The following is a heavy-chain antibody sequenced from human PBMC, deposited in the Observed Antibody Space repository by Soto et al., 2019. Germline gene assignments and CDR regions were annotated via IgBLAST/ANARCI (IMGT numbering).Heavy chain of an antibody. V-gene: IGHV4-34*01. D-gene: IGHD6-6*01. J-gene: IGHJ6*02. CDR2: INHSGST. CDR1: GGSFSGYY. CDR3: ARTISSSSNPYYYYYGMDV. Sequence: SETLSLTCAVYGGSFSGYYWSWIRQPPGKGLEWIGEINHSGSTNYNPSLKSRVTISVDTSKNQFSLKLSSVTAADTAVYYCARTISSSSNPYYYYYGMDVWGQG.